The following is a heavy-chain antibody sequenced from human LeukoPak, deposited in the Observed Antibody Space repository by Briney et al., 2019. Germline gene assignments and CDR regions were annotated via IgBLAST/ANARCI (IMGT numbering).Heavy chain of an antibody. V-gene: IGHV1-24*01. CDR1: GYTLTELS. Sequence: ASVKVSCKVSGYTLTELSMHWVRQAPGKGLEWMGGFDPEDGETIYAQKFQGRVTMTEDTSTDTAYMELSSLRSEDTAVYYCATGGSSSWHRPSNNCFDPWGQGTLVTVSS. D-gene: IGHD6-13*01. CDR3: ATGGSSSWHRPSNNCFDP. J-gene: IGHJ5*02. CDR2: FDPEDGET.